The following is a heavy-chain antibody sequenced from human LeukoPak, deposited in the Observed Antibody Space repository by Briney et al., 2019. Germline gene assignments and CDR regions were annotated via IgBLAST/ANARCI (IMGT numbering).Heavy chain of an antibody. V-gene: IGHV4-59*01. CDR2: IYYGGGT. D-gene: IGHD4-17*01. CDR3: ARERGDYDSDNWFDS. CDR1: GASIGSYF. J-gene: IGHJ5*01. Sequence: PSETLSLTCAVSGASIGSYFWSWIRQPPGKGLEWIGYIYYGGGTNYNPSFESRITISVDTSKNQISLNLTTVTAADTAIYYCARERGDYDSDNWFDSWGQGILVTVSS.